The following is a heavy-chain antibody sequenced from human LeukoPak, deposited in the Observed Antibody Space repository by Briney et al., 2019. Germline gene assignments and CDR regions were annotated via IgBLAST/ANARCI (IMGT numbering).Heavy chain of an antibody. V-gene: IGHV3-7*01. CDR1: EFTFSNYW. Sequence: GGSLRLSCAASEFTFSNYWMSWVRQAPGKGLEWVANIKQDGSEKKYVDSVKGRFTISRDNAKNSVYLEMNSLRAEDTAVYYCARRTFDWSLDYWGQGTLVTVSS. J-gene: IGHJ4*02. CDR2: IKQDGSEK. CDR3: ARRTFDWSLDY. D-gene: IGHD3-9*01.